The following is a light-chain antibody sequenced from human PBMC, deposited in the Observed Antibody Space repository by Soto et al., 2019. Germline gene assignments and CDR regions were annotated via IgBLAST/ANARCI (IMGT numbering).Light chain of an antibody. V-gene: IGKV3-20*01. CDR3: QQYGSSPPVT. J-gene: IGKJ2*01. Sequence: EIVLTQSPGTLSLSPGERATLSCRASQSVSSSYLAWYQQKTGQAPRLLIYGASSRATGIPDRFSGSGSGTDFNLTISRLEPEDFAVYYCQQYGSSPPVTFGQGTKLEIK. CDR2: GAS. CDR1: QSVSSSY.